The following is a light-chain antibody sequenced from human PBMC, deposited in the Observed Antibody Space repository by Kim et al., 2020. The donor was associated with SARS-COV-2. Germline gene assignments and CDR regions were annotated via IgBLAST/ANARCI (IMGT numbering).Light chain of an antibody. V-gene: IGKV3-15*01. CDR2: AVS. J-gene: IGKJ4*01. CDR1: QSVSTN. CDR3: QQYNEWPLT. Sequence: EVLMTQSPDTLSVSPGERATLSCRASQSVSTNVAWYQQKPGQAPGLVMYAVSTRATGIPARFSGSGSGTAFTLTISSLQSEDFAVYYSQQYNEWPLTFGGGTKVDIK.